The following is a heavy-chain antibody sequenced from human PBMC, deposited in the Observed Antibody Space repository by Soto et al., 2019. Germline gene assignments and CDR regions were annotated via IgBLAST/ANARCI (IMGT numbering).Heavy chain of an antibody. CDR3: AHLSEGMVATPHDYYYGMDV. CDR1: GFSLSTSGVG. J-gene: IGHJ6*02. CDR2: IYWDDDK. D-gene: IGHD5-12*01. V-gene: IGHV2-5*02. Sequence: SGPTLVNPTQTLTLTCTFSGFSLSTSGVGVGWIRQPPGKALEWLALIYWDDDKRYSPSLKSRLTITKDTSKNQVVLTMANMDPVDTATYYCAHLSEGMVATPHDYYYGMDVWGQGTTVTVSS.